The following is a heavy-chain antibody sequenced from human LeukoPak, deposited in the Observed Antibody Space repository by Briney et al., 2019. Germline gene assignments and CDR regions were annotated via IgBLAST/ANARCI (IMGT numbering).Heavy chain of an antibody. Sequence: GGSLRLSCAASGFTFSSYAMSWVRQAPGKGLEWVSAISGSGGSTYYADSVKGRFIISRDNSKNTLSLQMNSLRAEDTAVYYCAKAIANWGSSFDYWGQGTLVTVSS. CDR2: ISGSGGST. V-gene: IGHV3-23*01. CDR1: GFTFSSYA. J-gene: IGHJ4*02. D-gene: IGHD7-27*01. CDR3: AKAIANWGSSFDY.